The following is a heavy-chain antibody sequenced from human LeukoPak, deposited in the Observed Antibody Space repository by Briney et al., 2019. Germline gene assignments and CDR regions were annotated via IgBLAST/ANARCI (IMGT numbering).Heavy chain of an antibody. J-gene: IGHJ4*02. V-gene: IGHV3-53*01. Sequence: PGGSLRLSCVASGFIVSSNYMSWVRQAPGKGLEWVSVIYSGGRTYYADSVKGRFTISRDNSKSTLYLQMNSLRAEDTAVYYCARDLGYCTNGVCHTRFDYWGQGTLVAVSS. D-gene: IGHD2-8*01. CDR1: GFIVSSNY. CDR3: ARDLGYCTNGVCHTRFDY. CDR2: IYSGGRT.